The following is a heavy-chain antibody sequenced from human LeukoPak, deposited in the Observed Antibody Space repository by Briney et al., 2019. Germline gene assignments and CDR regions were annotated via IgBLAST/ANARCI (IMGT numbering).Heavy chain of an antibody. J-gene: IGHJ4*02. CDR2: ISGYNGIT. D-gene: IGHD1-26*01. V-gene: IGHV1-18*01. CDR1: GYTFSSYG. Sequence: ASVKVSCKASGYTFSSYGISWVRQAPGQGLEWTGWISGYNGITSYAQKLEGRVTMTTDTSTTTAYMELRSLRSDDTAVYYCARGDYSGSYYYFDYWGQGTLVTVSS. CDR3: ARGDYSGSYYYFDY.